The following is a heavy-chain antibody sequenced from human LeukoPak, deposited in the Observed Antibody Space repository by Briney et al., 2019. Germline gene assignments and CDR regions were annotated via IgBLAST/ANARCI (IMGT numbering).Heavy chain of an antibody. Sequence: GGSLRLSCAASGFTFSSYSMNWVRQAPGKGLEWVSFISTSSAYIFYADSVKGRFTISRDNAKNSLFLQMNSLRAEDTAVYYCARLSYYAFDFWGQGTIVTVSS. CDR2: ISTSSAYI. CDR3: ARLSYYAFDF. CDR1: GFTFSSYS. D-gene: IGHD1-26*01. V-gene: IGHV3-21*01. J-gene: IGHJ3*01.